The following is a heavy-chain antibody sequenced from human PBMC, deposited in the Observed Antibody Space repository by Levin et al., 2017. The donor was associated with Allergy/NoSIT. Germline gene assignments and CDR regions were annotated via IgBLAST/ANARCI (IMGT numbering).Heavy chain of an antibody. J-gene: IGHJ3*02. CDR1: GFTFDDYA. CDR2: ISWNSGSI. V-gene: IGHV3-9*01. Sequence: GGSLRLSCAASGFTFDDYAMHWVRQAPGKGLEWVSGISWNSGSIGYADSVKGRFTISRDNAKNSLYLQMNSLRAEDTALYYCSKYKLLGSNWYPEAFDIWGQGTMVTVSS. CDR3: SKYKLLGSNWYPEAFDI. D-gene: IGHD6-13*01.